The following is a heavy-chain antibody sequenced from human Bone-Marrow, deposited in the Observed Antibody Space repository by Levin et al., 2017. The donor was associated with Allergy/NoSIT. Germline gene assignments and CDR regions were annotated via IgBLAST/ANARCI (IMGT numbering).Heavy chain of an antibody. J-gene: IGHJ4*02. V-gene: IGHV3-74*01. CDR1: GITISGYW. D-gene: IGHD1-1*01. CDR3: VRDRTTWD. CDR2: ISSEGTRA. Sequence: ASVKVSCVVSGITISGYWMHWVRQVPGKGLVWVSRISSEGTRAYYADSVKGRFTISRDNAKNMVFLQMNSLRDEDTAVYYCVRDRTTWDWGQGTLVTVSS.